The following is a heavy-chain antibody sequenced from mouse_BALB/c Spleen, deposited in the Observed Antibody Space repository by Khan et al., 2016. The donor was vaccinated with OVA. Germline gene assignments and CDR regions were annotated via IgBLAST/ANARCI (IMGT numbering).Heavy chain of an antibody. D-gene: IGHD4-1*01. V-gene: IGHV5-17*02. J-gene: IGHJ3*01. CDR3: ARANWAWFAY. CDR2: ISSDSITL. Sequence: EVELVESGGGLVQPGGSRKLSCAASGFTFGNFGMHWIRQAPEKGLEWVAYISSDSITLYYADTMKGRFTISRDNPRNTLFLQMTSLRSEDTAMYYCARANWAWFAYWGQGTLVTVSA. CDR1: GFTFGNFG.